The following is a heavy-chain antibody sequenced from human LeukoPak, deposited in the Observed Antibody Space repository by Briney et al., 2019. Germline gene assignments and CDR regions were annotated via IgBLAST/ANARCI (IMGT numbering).Heavy chain of an antibody. Sequence: SQTLSLTCTVSGGSISSGGYYWSWIRQPPGKGLEWIGYIYHSGSTYYNPSLKSRVTISVDRSKNQFSLKLSSVTAADTAVYYCARDRTSNWFDPWGQGTLVTVSS. CDR2: IYHSGST. CDR3: ARDRTSNWFDP. V-gene: IGHV4-30-2*01. J-gene: IGHJ5*02. CDR1: GGSISSGGYY.